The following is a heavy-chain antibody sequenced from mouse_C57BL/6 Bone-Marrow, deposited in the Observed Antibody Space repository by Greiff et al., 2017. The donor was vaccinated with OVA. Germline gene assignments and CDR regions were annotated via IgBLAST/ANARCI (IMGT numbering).Heavy chain of an antibody. Sequence: EVMLVESGGGLVKPGGSLKLSCAASGFTFSDYGMQWVRQAPEKGLEWVAYISSGSSNIYYADTVKGRITISRDNAKNPLFLQMTSLRSEDTSMYYCARGPNWVYWYFDVWGTGTTVTVSS. D-gene: IGHD4-1*02. CDR1: GFTFSDYG. CDR2: ISSGSSNI. J-gene: IGHJ1*03. CDR3: ARGPNWVYWYFDV. V-gene: IGHV5-17*01.